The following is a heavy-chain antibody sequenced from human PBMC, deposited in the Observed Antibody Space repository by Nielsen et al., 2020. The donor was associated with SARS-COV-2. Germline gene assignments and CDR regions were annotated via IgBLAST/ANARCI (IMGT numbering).Heavy chain of an antibody. Sequence: ASVKVSCKASGYTFTSYAMSWVRQAPGQGLEWMGWINTNTRIPTYAQGFTGRFVFSLDTSVSTAYLQISSLKAEDTAVYYCARGVTPYWGSGSYNYFDYWGQGTLVTVSS. V-gene: IGHV7-4-1*02. CDR1: GYTFTSYA. CDR3: ARGVTPYWGSGSYNYFDY. J-gene: IGHJ4*02. CDR2: INTNTRIP. D-gene: IGHD3-10*01.